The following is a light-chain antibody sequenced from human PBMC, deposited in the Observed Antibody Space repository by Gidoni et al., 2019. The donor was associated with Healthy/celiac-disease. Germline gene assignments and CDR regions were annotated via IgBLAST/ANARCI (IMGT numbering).Light chain of an antibody. V-gene: IGKV1-27*01. CDR1: QGISNY. Sequence: DIQMTQSPSSLSASVGDRVTIPCRASQGISNYLAWYQQKPGNVPKHLIYAASTLQSGVPSRFSGSGSGTDFTRTISSLQPEDVATYYCQKYNSAPQTFGQGTKVEIK. CDR2: AAS. CDR3: QKYNSAPQT. J-gene: IGKJ1*01.